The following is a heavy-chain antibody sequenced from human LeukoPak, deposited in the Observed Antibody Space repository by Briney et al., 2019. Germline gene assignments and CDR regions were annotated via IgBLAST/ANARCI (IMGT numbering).Heavy chain of an antibody. V-gene: IGHV4-34*01. Sequence: PSETLSLTCAVYGGSFSGYYWSWIRQPPGKGLEWIGEINHSGSTNYNPSLKSRVAISVDTSKNQFSLKLSSVTAADTAVYYCARGSGDPDFLFDYRGQGTLVTVSS. CDR3: ARGSGDPDFLFDY. CDR2: INHSGST. CDR1: GGSFSGYY. J-gene: IGHJ4*02. D-gene: IGHD4-17*01.